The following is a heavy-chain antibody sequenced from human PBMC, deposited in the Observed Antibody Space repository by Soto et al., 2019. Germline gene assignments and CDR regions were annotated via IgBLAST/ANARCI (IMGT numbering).Heavy chain of an antibody. J-gene: IGHJ4*02. V-gene: IGHV1-2*04. D-gene: IGHD3-22*01. CDR2: INPNSGGT. CDR1: GYTFTGYY. CDR3: ARDAGYYDSSGYYPGAY. Sequence: GASVKVSCKASGYTFTGYYMHWVRQAPGQGLEWMGWINPNSGGTNYAQKFQGWVTMTRDTSISTAYMELSRLGSDDTAMYYCARDAGYYDSSGYYPGAYWGQGTLVTVS.